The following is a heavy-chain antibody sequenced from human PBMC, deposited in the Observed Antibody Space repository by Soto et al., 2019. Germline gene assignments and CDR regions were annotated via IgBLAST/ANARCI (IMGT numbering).Heavy chain of an antibody. CDR3: ARGILRRNHCMDV. D-gene: IGHD1-26*01. CDR1: GDSISRGGYF. V-gene: IGHV4-31*03. Sequence: QVQLQESGPGLVKPSQTLSLTCIVSGDSISRGGYFWTWIRQHPGKGLEWIGYIYDSGSAFYNPSLKSRVTMSVDTSKNQFSLNLRSVTAADTAVFYCARGILRRNHCMDVWGKGTAVAVSS. J-gene: IGHJ6*03. CDR2: IYDSGSA.